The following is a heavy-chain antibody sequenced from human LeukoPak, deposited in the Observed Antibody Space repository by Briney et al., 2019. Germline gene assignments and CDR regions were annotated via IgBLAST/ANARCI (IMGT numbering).Heavy chain of an antibody. Sequence: ASVKVSCKVSGYALTELSMHWVRQAPGKGLEWMGGFDREDGETIYAQKFQGRVTLTEDTSTDTAYMELSSLRSEDTAVDYCATSRQNDDILTGSLYYYGMAVWGQRTTVTVSS. J-gene: IGHJ6*02. CDR1: GYALTELS. CDR2: FDREDGET. CDR3: ATSRQNDDILTGSLYYYGMAV. V-gene: IGHV1-24*01. D-gene: IGHD3-9*01.